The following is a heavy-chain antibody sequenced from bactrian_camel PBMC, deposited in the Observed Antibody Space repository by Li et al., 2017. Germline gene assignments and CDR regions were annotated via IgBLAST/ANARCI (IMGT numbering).Heavy chain of an antibody. J-gene: IGHJ4*01. CDR3: AAEQFSEMSPGNCDFEY. CDR2: INIDDGTT. V-gene: IGHV3S40*01. Sequence: DVQLVESGGDLVQPGESLRLSCEAFAPTFRRDAMMWVRQAQGKGLEWVSTINIDDGTTNYADSVKGRFTTSRDNRKNTLYLQMSGLKTEDTAMYYCAAEQFSEMSPGNCDFEYWGQGTQVTVS. CDR1: APTFRRDA. D-gene: IGHD1*01.